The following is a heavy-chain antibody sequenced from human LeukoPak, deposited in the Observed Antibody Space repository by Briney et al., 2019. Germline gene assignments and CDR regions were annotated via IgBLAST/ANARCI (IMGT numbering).Heavy chain of an antibody. V-gene: IGHV4-39*01. J-gene: IGHJ4*02. CDR1: GGSISSSSYY. Sequence: SETLSLTCTVSGGSISSSSYYWGWIRQPPGKGLEWIGSIYYSGSTYYNPSLKSRVTISVDTSKYQFSLKLSSVTAADTAVYYCARQSRGTAPNDYWGQGTLVTVSS. D-gene: IGHD5-18*01. CDR3: ARQSRGTAPNDY. CDR2: IYYSGST.